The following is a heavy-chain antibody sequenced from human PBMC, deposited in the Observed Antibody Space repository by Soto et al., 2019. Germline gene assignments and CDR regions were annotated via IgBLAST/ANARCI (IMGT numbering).Heavy chain of an antibody. CDR3: AREQWLVPYFDY. J-gene: IGHJ4*02. V-gene: IGHV3-72*01. D-gene: IGHD6-19*01. CDR2: TRNKANSYTT. Sequence: GGSLRLSCAASGFTFSDHYMDWVRQAPGKGLEWVGRTRNKANSYTTEYAASVKGRFTISRDDSKNSLYLQMNSLKTEDTAVYYCAREQWLVPYFDYWGQGTLVTVSS. CDR1: GFTFSDHY.